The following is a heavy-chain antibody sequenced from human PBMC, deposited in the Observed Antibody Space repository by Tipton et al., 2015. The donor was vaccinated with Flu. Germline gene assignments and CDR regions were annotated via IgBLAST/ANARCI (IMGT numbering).Heavy chain of an antibody. Sequence: SYFWNWIRQPPGKGLEWIGSVSHSGSTYYSPSLKSRITISVDTFKTQFFLRLSSVTAADTAVYYCVRLTYYYGSGTSDYWGQGTLVTVSS. CDR1: SYF. CDR3: VRLTYYYGSGTSDY. CDR2: VSHSGST. D-gene: IGHD3-10*01. V-gene: IGHV4-38-2*01. J-gene: IGHJ4*02.